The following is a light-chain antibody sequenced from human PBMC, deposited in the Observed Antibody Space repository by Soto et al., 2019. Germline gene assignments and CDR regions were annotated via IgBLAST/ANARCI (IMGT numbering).Light chain of an antibody. Sequence: TQTPSASGSRGQSVTLSCRASQYINTRLAWYQHRPGQAPRLLIYQTSIRAAGIPARFSASGTGTDFTLTISDVQPEDFAVYYCHQRQSWPRTFGQGTKVDIK. J-gene: IGKJ1*01. V-gene: IGKV3-11*01. CDR2: QTS. CDR1: QYINTR. CDR3: HQRQSWPRT.